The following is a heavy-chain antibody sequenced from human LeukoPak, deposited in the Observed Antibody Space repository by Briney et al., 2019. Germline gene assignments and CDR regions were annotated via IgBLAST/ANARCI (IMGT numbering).Heavy chain of an antibody. CDR2: IYSGGST. D-gene: IGHD5-12*01. CDR1: GFTVSSNY. J-gene: IGHJ4*02. CDR3: ARGFGGYDLGFDY. Sequence: PGGSLRLSCAASGFTVSSNYMSWVRRAPGKGLEWVSVIYSGGSTYYADSVKGRFTISRDNSKNTLYLQMNSLRAEDTAVYYCARGFGGYDLGFDYWGQGTLVTVSS. V-gene: IGHV3-66*01.